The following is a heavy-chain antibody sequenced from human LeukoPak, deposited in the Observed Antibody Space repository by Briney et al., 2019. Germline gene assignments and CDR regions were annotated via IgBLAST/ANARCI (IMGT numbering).Heavy chain of an antibody. CDR2: ISYDGSNK. CDR1: GFTFSSYA. D-gene: IGHD4-17*01. V-gene: IGHV3-30-3*01. CDR3: ARGTSYGDLDY. J-gene: IGHJ4*02. Sequence: PGRSLRLSCAASGFTFSSYAMHWVRQAPGKGLEWEAVISYDGSNKYYADSVKGRFTISRDNSKNTLYLQMNSLRAEDTAVYYCARGTSYGDLDYWGQGTLVTVSS.